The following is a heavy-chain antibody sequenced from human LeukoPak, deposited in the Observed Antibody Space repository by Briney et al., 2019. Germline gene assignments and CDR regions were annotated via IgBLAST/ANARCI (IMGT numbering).Heavy chain of an antibody. CDR1: SDFTSTYY. D-gene: IGHD1-26*01. CDR2: IQTIGSS. CDR3: ARGRSHFDF. Sequence: SETLSLTCTVSSDFTSTYYWNWIRQPAGKGLERIGRIQTIGSSNYNPSLRSRVSMSVDTSKNQFSLSVSSVTAADTAVYFCARGRSHFDFWGQGTLVTVSA. J-gene: IGHJ4*02. V-gene: IGHV4-4*07.